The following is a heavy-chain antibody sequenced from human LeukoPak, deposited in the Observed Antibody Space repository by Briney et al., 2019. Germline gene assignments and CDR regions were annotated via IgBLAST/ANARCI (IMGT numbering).Heavy chain of an antibody. CDR2: ISSDSNSI. CDR3: ARTDRTNNGPRE. CDR1: GLNFNNHT. D-gene: IGHD1/OR15-1a*01. V-gene: IGHV3-21*01. J-gene: IGHJ4*02. Sequence: PGGSLRLSCVASGLNFNNHTMKWVRQAPGKGLEWVSSISSDSNSIYHADSVKGRFTISRDNAKNSLYLQMNSLRAEDTAVYYCARTDRTNNGPREWGQGTLVTVSS.